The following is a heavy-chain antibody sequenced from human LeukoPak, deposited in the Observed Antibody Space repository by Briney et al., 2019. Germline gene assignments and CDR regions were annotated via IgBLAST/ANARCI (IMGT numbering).Heavy chain of an antibody. J-gene: IGHJ4*02. CDR2: ISDSGGST. V-gene: IGHV3-23*01. D-gene: IGHD6-19*01. CDR3: AKDSSGWYYFDY. Sequence: GGSLRLSCAASGFTFSSYGMSWVRQAPGKGLEWVSAISDSGGSTYYADSVKGRFTISRDNSKNTLYLQMNSLRAEDTAVYYCAKDSSGWYYFDYWGQGTLVTVSS. CDR1: GFTFSSYG.